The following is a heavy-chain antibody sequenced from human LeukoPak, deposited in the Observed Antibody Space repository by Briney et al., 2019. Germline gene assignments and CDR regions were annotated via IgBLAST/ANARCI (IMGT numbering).Heavy chain of an antibody. CDR3: TRAWRYGMDV. V-gene: IGHV3-74*01. Sequence: GGSLRLSCAASGFTFSSYWMHWVRQARGKGMVWVSRINSDGSNTTYADSVKGRFTISRDNAKNTLYLQMNSLRAEDTAVYSCTRAWRYGMDVWGQGTTVTVSS. CDR1: GFTFSSYW. J-gene: IGHJ6*02. CDR2: INSDGSNT. D-gene: IGHD5-12*01.